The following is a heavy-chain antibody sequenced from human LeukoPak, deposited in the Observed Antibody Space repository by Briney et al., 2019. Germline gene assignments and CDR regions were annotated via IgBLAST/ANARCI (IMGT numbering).Heavy chain of an antibody. J-gene: IGHJ4*02. CDR2: ISSNGGST. CDR1: GFTFSSYA. D-gene: IGHD5-12*01. Sequence: GGSLRLSCSASGFTFSSYAMHWVRQAPGKGLEYVSAISSNGGSTYYADSVKGRFTISRDNSKNTLYLQMSSLRAEDTAVYYCVKDGNSGYAPIPSDYWGQETLVTVSS. V-gene: IGHV3-64D*06. CDR3: VKDGNSGYAPIPSDY.